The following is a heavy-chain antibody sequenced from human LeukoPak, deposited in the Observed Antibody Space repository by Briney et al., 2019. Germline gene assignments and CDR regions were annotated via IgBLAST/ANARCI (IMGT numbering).Heavy chain of an antibody. CDR3: ASRTLTAAYDY. J-gene: IGHJ4*02. CDR1: GFTFSSYW. Sequence: GGSLRLSCAASGFTFSSYWMSWVRQAPGKGLEWVANIKQDGSEKYYVDSVKGRVTISRDNAKNSLYLQMNSLRAEDTAEYYCASRTLTAAYDYWGQGTLVTVSS. V-gene: IGHV3-7*03. D-gene: IGHD1-14*01. CDR2: IKQDGSEK.